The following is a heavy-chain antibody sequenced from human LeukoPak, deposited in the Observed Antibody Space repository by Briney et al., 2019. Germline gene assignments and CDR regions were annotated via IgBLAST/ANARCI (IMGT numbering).Heavy chain of an antibody. CDR3: ATHIAVAGIGWYFDL. CDR2: IYYSGST. V-gene: IGHV4-59*08. CDR1: GGSISSYY. J-gene: IGHJ2*01. D-gene: IGHD6-19*01. Sequence: PSETLSLTCTVSGGSISSYYGSWIRQPPGKGLEWIGYIYYSGSTNYNPSLKSRVTISVDTSKNQFSLKLSSVTAADTAVYYCATHIAVAGIGWYFDLWGRGTPVTVSS.